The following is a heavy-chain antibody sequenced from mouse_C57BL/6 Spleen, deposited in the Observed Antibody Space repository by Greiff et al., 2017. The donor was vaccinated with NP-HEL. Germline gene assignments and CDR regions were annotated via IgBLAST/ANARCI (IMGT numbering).Heavy chain of an antibody. Sequence: EVQLQQSGAELVRPGASVKLSCTASGFNIKDDYMHWVKQRPEQGLEWIGWIDPENGDTEYASKFQGKATITADTSSNTAYLQVSNLTSEDTAVYYCTTTPESSGYVYAMDYWGQGTSVTVSS. D-gene: IGHD3-2*02. CDR3: TTTPESSGYVYAMDY. CDR2: IDPENGDT. V-gene: IGHV14-4*01. CDR1: GFNIKDDY. J-gene: IGHJ4*01.